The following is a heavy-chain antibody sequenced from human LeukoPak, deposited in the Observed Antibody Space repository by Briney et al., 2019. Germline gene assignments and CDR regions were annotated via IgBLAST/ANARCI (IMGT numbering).Heavy chain of an antibody. J-gene: IGHJ6*02. V-gene: IGHV1-18*01. CDR1: GYTFTSYG. Sequence: GASVTVSCKASGYTFTSYGISWVRQAPGQGLEWMGWISAYNGNTNYAQKLQGRATMTTDTSTSTAYMELRSLRSDDTAVYYCARDHRWGTVTTPGNYGMDVWGQGTTVTVSS. CDR2: ISAYNGNT. D-gene: IGHD4-17*01. CDR3: ARDHRWGTVTTPGNYGMDV.